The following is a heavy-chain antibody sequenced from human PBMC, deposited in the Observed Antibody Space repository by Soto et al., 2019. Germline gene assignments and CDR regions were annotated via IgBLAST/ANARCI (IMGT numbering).Heavy chain of an antibody. CDR1: GFTFNIYS. CDR2: ISNDASNK. CDR3: AKNIHYSSGQGPHYYYGMDV. D-gene: IGHD3-22*01. Sequence: GGSLRLSCAASGFTFNIYSMNWVRQAPGKGLEWVAFISNDASNKYYADSVKGRFTISRDNSKNTLHLQMNSLRTEDTAVYSCAKNIHYSSGQGPHYYYGMDVWGQGTTVTVS. J-gene: IGHJ6*02. V-gene: IGHV3-30*18.